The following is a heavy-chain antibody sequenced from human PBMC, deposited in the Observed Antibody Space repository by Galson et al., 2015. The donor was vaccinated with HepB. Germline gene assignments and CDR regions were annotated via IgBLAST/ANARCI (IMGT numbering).Heavy chain of an antibody. V-gene: IGHV3-21*01. CDR1: GFTFSNYS. CDR2: ISSSSSYI. D-gene: IGHD3-9*01. J-gene: IGHJ6*02. CDR3: ASDLLGYFDWSPISYYYYGMDV. Sequence: SLRLSCAASGFTFSNYSMNWVRQAPGKGLEWVSSISSSSSYIYYADSVKGRFTISRDNAKNSLYLQMNSLRAEDTAVYYCASDLLGYFDWSPISYYYYGMDVWGQGTTVTVSS.